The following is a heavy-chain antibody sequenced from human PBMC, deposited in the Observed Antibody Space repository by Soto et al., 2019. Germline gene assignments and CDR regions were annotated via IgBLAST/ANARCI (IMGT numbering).Heavy chain of an antibody. CDR1: GCTFSIYG. V-gene: IGHV3-30*18. CDR3: AKDLGIRAHSRGWYGSRKRYGMEG. D-gene: IGHD6-19*01. Sequence: GGSLRLSCAASGCTFSIYGMHWVRQAPGKGLEWVAVISYDGSNKYYADSVKGRFTISRDNSKNTLYLQMNSLRAEDTAVYYCAKDLGIRAHSRGWYGSRKRYGMEGWRQGTTGTVYS. CDR2: ISYDGSNK. J-gene: IGHJ6*02.